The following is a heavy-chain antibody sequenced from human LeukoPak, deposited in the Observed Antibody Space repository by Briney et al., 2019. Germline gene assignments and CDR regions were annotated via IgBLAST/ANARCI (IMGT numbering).Heavy chain of an antibody. D-gene: IGHD3-9*01. CDR3: AKGRRYNILTGYYVSEVDP. Sequence: ASVKVSCKASGYTFTGYYMHWVRQAPGQGLEWMGWINPNSGGTNYAQKFQGRVTMTRDTSISTAYMELSRLRSDDTAVYYCAKGRRYNILTGYYVSEVDPWGQGTLVTVSS. V-gene: IGHV1-2*02. J-gene: IGHJ5*02. CDR1: GYTFTGYY. CDR2: INPNSGGT.